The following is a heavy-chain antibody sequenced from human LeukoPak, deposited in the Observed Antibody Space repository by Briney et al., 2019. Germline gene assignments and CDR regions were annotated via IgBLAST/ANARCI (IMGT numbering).Heavy chain of an antibody. J-gene: IGHJ4*02. CDR2: IYYSGST. V-gene: IGHV4-59*01. CDR1: GGSISSYV. D-gene: IGHD6-19*01. CDR3: ARERYSSGWYDY. Sequence: SETLSLTCTVSGGSISSYVWSWIRQPPGEGLEWIGYIYYSGSTNYNPALKSRVTISVDTSKNQFSLKLSSVTAADTAVYYCARERYSSGWYDYWGQGTLVTVSS.